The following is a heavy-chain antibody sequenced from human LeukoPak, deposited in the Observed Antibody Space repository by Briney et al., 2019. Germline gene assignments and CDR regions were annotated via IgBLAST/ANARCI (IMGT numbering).Heavy chain of an antibody. Sequence: GGSLRLSCAASGFTFSDYYMNWVRQAPGKGLEWVSSISSSSSYIYYADSVKGRFTISRDNAKNSLYLQMNSLRAEDTAVYYCAREDGYKRVDWGQGTLVTVSS. CDR3: AREDGYKRVD. CDR1: GFTFSDYY. J-gene: IGHJ4*02. CDR2: ISSSSSYI. V-gene: IGHV3-21*01. D-gene: IGHD5-24*01.